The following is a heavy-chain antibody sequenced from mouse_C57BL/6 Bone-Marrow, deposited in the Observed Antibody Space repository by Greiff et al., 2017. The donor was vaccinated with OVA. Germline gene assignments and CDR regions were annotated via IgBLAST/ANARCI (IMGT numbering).Heavy chain of an antibody. V-gene: IGHV1-80*01. CDR3: ARGAY. Sequence: QVHVKQSGAELVKPEASVKISCKASGYAFSNYWMNWVKQRPGKGLEWIGQIYPGDGDTNYNGKFKGKATLTADKSSSTAYMHLSSLTSEDSAVYFGARGAYWGQGTLVTVSA. CDR1: GYAFSNYW. J-gene: IGHJ3*01. CDR2: IYPGDGDT.